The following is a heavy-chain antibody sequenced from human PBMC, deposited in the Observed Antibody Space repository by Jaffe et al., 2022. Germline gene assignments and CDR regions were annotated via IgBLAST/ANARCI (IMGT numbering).Heavy chain of an antibody. CDR2: MNPNSGNT. J-gene: IGHJ6*03. V-gene: IGHV1-8*01. Sequence: QVQLVQSGAEVKKPGASVKVSCKASGYTFTSYDINWVRQATGQGLEWMGWMNPNSGNTGYAQKFQGRVTMTRNTSISTAYMELSSLRSEDTAVYYCARVIRGITIFGVVSRYYMDVWGKGTTVTVSS. D-gene: IGHD3-3*01. CDR1: GYTFTSYD. CDR3: ARVIRGITIFGVVSRYYMDV.